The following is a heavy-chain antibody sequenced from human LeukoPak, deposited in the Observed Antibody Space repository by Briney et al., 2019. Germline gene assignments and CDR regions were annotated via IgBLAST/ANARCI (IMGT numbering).Heavy chain of an antibody. CDR3: ARTYRYGSFPVYHFYMDV. J-gene: IGHJ6*03. D-gene: IGHD5-18*01. CDR2: ISYSGST. V-gene: IGHV4-59*03. Sequence: PSETLSLTCTVSAGSISGFFWSWTRQPPGKGLEWIGYISYSGSTNYNPSLKSRVTISADTSKNQVSLKLSSVTAADTAVYYYARTYRYGSFPVYHFYMDVWGKGTTATVSS. CDR1: AGSISGFF.